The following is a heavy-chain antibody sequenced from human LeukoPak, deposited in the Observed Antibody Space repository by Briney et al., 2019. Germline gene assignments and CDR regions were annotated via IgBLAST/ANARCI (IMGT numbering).Heavy chain of an antibody. V-gene: IGHV1-69*13. J-gene: IGHJ4*02. CDR2: IIPIFGTA. Sequence: EASVKVSCKASGGTFSSYAISWVRQAPGQGLEWMGGIIPIFGTANYAQKFQGRVTITADESTSTAYMELSSLRSEDTAVYYCALGYCSGGSCYPQDYWGQGTLVIVSS. D-gene: IGHD2-15*01. CDR3: ALGYCSGGSCYPQDY. CDR1: GGTFSSYA.